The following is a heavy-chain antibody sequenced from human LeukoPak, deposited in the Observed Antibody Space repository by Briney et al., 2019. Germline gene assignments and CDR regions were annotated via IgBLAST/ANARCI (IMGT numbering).Heavy chain of an antibody. CDR2: INPNSGGT. CDR1: GYTFTGYY. D-gene: IGHD2-2*01. Sequence: ASVTVSCKASGYTFTGYYMHWVRQAPGQGLEWMGWINPNSGGTNYAQKFQGRVTMTRDTSISTAYMELSRLRSDDTAVYYCARELVPAFSYYGMDVWGQGTTVTVSS. CDR3: ARELVPAFSYYGMDV. J-gene: IGHJ6*02. V-gene: IGHV1-2*02.